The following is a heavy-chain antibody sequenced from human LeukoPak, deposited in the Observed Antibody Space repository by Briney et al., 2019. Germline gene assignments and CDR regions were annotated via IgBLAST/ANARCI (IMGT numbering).Heavy chain of an antibody. CDR2: ISSSSSYI. V-gene: IGHV3-21*01. CDR3: ARAFYYDFWSGYPGYYYYGMDV. CDR1: GFTFSIYS. D-gene: IGHD3-3*01. J-gene: IGHJ6*02. Sequence: GGSLRLSCAASGFTFSIYSMNWVRQAPGKGLEWVSSISSSSSYIYYADSVKGRFTISRDNAKNSLYLQMNSLRAEDTAVYYCARAFYYDFWSGYPGYYYYGMDVWGQGTTVTVSS.